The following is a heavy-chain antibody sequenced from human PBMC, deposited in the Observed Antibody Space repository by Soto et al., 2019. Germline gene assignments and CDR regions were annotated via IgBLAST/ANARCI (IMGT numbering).Heavy chain of an antibody. V-gene: IGHV4-4*07. J-gene: IGHJ4*02. CDR2: IYTGGST. CDR1: GGSISTYY. D-gene: IGHD3-10*01. CDR3: ARVSGNYYGSGSYSLDY. Sequence: XATLSLTCTVSGGSISTYYWSWIRQPAGKGLEWIGRIYTGGSTNYNPSLKNRVTMSIDTSKNQFSLRLTSVTAADTAVYFCARVSGNYYGSGSYSLDYWGQGTLVTVSS.